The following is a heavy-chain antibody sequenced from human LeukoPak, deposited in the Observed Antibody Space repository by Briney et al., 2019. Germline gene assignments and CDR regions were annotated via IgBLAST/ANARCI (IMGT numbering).Heavy chain of an antibody. D-gene: IGHD5-18*01. CDR2: INHSGST. CDR3: ATLWLRGLVAFDI. V-gene: IGHV4-34*01. J-gene: IGHJ3*02. CDR1: GGSFSGYY. Sequence: SETLSLTCAVYGGSFSGYYLSWIRQPPGKGLEWIGEINHSGSTNYNPSLKSRVTISADTSKNQFSLKLSSVTAADTAVYYCATLWLRGLVAFDIWGQGTMVTVSS.